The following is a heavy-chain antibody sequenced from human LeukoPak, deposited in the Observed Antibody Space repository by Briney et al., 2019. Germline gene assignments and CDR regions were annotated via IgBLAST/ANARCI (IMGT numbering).Heavy chain of an antibody. CDR2: IYYSGST. V-gene: IGHV4-31*03. CDR1: GGSISSGGYY. D-gene: IGHD2-2*01. J-gene: IGHJ6*03. Sequence: SQTLSLTCTVSGGSISSGGYYWSWIRQHPGKGLEWIGYIYYSGSTYYNPSLKSRVTISVDTSKNQFSLKLSSVTAADTAVYYCARNTEHIVVVPAANYYYYYMDVWGKGTTVTVSS. CDR3: ARNTEHIVVVPAANYYYYYMDV.